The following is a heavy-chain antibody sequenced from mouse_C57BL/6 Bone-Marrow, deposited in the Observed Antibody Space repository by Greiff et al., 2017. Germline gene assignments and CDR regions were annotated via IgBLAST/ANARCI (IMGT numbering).Heavy chain of an antibody. CDR1: GYTFTDYY. V-gene: IGHV1-26*01. CDR2: INPNNGGT. Sequence: EVQLQQSGPELVKPGASVKISCKASGYTFTDYYMNWVKQSHGKSLEWIGDINPNNGGTSYNQKFKGKATLTVDKSSSTAYMELRSLASEDSAVYYCARWGAWGQGTLVTVSA. J-gene: IGHJ3*01. CDR3: ARWGA.